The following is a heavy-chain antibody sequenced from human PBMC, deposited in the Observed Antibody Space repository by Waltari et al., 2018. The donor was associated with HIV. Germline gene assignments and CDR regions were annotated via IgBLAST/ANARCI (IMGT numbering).Heavy chain of an antibody. Sequence: QVQLVQSGDEVKKPGASVKVSCKASGYTFTGYYMHWVRQAPGQGLEWMGWSNPKSDGTNYAQKFQGRVTMTRDTSTSTAYMELSRLRSDDSALYYCARDRIAVTGSYYYGMDVWGQGTTVTVSS. V-gene: IGHV1-2*02. CDR2: SNPKSDGT. CDR3: ARDRIAVTGSYYYGMDV. J-gene: IGHJ6*02. CDR1: GYTFTGYY. D-gene: IGHD6-19*01.